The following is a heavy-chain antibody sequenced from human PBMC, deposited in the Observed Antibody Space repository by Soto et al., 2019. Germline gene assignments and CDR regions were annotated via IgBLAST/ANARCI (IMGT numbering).Heavy chain of an antibody. Sequence: SETLSLTCTVSGGSISSYYWSWIRQPPGKGLEWIGYIYYSGSTNYNPSLKSRVTISVDTSKNQFSLKLSSVTAADTAVYYCARDLREGIGYSGLYFDPWGQGTLVTVSS. CDR2: IYYSGST. V-gene: IGHV4-59*01. CDR3: ARDLREGIGYSGLYFDP. J-gene: IGHJ5*02. CDR1: GGSISSYY. D-gene: IGHD5-12*01.